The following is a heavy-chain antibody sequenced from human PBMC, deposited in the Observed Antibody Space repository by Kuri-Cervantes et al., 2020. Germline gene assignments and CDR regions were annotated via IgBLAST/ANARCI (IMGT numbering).Heavy chain of an antibody. CDR2: IYYSGST. Sequence: SETLSLTCTVSGGSISSGDYYWSWIRQPPGKGLEWIGYIYYSGSTYYNPSLKSRVTISVDTSKNQFSLKLSSVTAADTAVYYCARVLVRYDWIYFDYWGRGTLVTVSS. CDR3: ARVLVRYDWIYFDY. J-gene: IGHJ4*02. CDR1: GGSISSGDYY. V-gene: IGHV4-30-4*01. D-gene: IGHD3-3*01.